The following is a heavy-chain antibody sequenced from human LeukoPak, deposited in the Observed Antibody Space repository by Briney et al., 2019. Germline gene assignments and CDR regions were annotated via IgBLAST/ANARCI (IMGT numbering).Heavy chain of an antibody. CDR2: IYTSGGT. CDR1: GGSVSTYY. Sequence: SETLSLTCNVSGGSVSTYYWSWIRQPAGKGLEWIGRIYTSGGTSYNPSLKSRVTMSEDTSKTQFSLKLTSVTAADTAVYYCARVTGMRYFDSWGPGTLVTVSS. J-gene: IGHJ4*02. CDR3: ARVTGMRYFDS. D-gene: IGHD3-9*01. V-gene: IGHV4-4*07.